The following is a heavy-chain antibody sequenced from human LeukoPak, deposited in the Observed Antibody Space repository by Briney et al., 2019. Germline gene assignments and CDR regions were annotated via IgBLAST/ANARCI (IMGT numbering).Heavy chain of an antibody. CDR1: GGSISSYY. J-gene: IGHJ6*03. D-gene: IGHD4-11*01. Sequence: SETLSLTCTVSGGSISSYYWSWIRQPAGKGLEWIGRIYNSGSTNYNSSLKSRVTMSVDTSKNQFSLKLSSVTAADTAVYYCARDYTSRYYMDVWGTGTTVTVSS. CDR2: IYNSGST. CDR3: ARDYTSRYYMDV. V-gene: IGHV4-4*07.